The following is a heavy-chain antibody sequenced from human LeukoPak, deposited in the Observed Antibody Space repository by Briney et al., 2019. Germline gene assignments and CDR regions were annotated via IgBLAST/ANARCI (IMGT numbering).Heavy chain of an antibody. J-gene: IGHJ4*02. CDR3: ARDSLRFVAPRFDY. Sequence: ASVKVSCTASGYTFTSYGISWVRQAPGQGLEWMGCISSYNGNTDYAQKLQGRVTMTTDTSTSTAYMELRSLRSDDTAVYYCARDSLRFVAPRFDYWGQGTLVTVSS. CDR1: GYTFTSYG. D-gene: IGHD3-10*01. V-gene: IGHV1-18*04. CDR2: ISSYNGNT.